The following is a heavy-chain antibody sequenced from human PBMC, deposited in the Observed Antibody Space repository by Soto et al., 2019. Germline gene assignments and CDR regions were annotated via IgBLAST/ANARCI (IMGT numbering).Heavy chain of an antibody. CDR1: GFTFSNYD. Sequence: QVQLVESGGGVVQPGRSLRLSCAASGFTFSNYDMHWVRQAPGKGLEWVAVISYDGSNKYYADSVKGRFTISRDNSKNTLYLQMNSLRAEDTAVYYCARRPVTYYFDYWGQGTLVTVSS. CDR2: ISYDGSNK. D-gene: IGHD4-17*01. V-gene: IGHV3-30-3*01. CDR3: ARRPVTYYFDY. J-gene: IGHJ4*02.